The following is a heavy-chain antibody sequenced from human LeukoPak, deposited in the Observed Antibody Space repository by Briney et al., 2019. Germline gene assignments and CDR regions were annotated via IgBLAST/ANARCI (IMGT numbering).Heavy chain of an antibody. Sequence: ASVKVSCKTSDYTFTGYGITWVRQAPGQGLEWMGWISTYNGKTNYVDKFQGRATMTTDTFTKTVYMHLRSLRSDDTALYYCARGPYYGDLNPDYFDYWGQGTLVTVSS. J-gene: IGHJ4*02. D-gene: IGHD3-16*01. CDR1: DYTFTGYG. V-gene: IGHV1-18*01. CDR3: ARGPYYGDLNPDYFDY. CDR2: ISTYNGKT.